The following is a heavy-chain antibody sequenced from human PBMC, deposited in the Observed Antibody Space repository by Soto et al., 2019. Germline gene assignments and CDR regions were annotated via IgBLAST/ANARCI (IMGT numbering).Heavy chain of an antibody. CDR3: ARGPRNWGVDY. CDR1: AYTFSSYD. D-gene: IGHD7-27*01. V-gene: IGHV1-8*01. Sequence: QVQLVQSGAEVKKPGASVKVSCNAAAYTFSSYDINWVRQATGQDFEWMGWMNPNNGNTAYAQKFKGRVTMTRDTSKSTAFMELSSPKSEDTAVYYCARGPRNWGVDYWGQGTLVTVSS. CDR2: MNPNNGNT. J-gene: IGHJ4*02.